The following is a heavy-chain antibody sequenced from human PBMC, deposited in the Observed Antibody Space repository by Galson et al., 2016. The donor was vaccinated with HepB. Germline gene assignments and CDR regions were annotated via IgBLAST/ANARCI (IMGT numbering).Heavy chain of an antibody. CDR3: ARRAAAGNFDY. V-gene: IGHV4-31*03. CDR2: IYYSGST. D-gene: IGHD6-13*01. CDR1: GGSISRGGYY. Sequence: TLSLTCTVSGGSISRGGYYWRWIRQHPGKGLEWIGYIYYSGSTYYNPSLNSRVTISVDTSKNQFSLKLSSVTAADTAVYYCARRAAAGNFDYWGQGTLVTVAS. J-gene: IGHJ4*02.